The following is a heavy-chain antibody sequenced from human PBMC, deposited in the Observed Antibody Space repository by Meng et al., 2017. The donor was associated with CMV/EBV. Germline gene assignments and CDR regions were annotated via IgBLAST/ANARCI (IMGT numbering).Heavy chain of an antibody. CDR3: AGDVSGIWQQLSYYYYGMDV. J-gene: IGHJ6*02. Sequence: GESLKISCAASGFTFSSYAMHWVRQAPGKGLEWVAVISYDGSNKYYADSVKGRFTISRDNSKNTLYLQMNSLRAEDTAVYYCAGDVSGIWQQLSYYYYGMDVWGQGTTVTVSS. D-gene: IGHD6-13*01. CDR1: GFTFSSYA. CDR2: ISYDGSNK. V-gene: IGHV3-30-3*01.